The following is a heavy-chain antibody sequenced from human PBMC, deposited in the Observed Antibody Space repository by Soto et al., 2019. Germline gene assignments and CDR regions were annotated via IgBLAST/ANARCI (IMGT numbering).Heavy chain of an antibody. J-gene: IGHJ6*02. V-gene: IGHV1-18*01. CDR2: ISTYNDHT. Sequence: QVHLEQSGAEVKKPGASVKVTCKASDYTFYNFGIAWVRQAPGQGLEWMGWISTYNDHTNYAQRFQGRVTMTTDTSARTASMELRSLRPDDTAVYYCARLPNSGYHTHCYYGMDVWGQGTTVTVSS. CDR3: ARLPNSGYHTHCYYGMDV. D-gene: IGHD5-12*01. CDR1: DYTFYNFG.